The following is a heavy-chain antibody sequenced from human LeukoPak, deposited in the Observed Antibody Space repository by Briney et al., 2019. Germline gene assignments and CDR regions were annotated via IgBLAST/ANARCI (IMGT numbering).Heavy chain of an antibody. Sequence: PGGSLRLSYAASGFTFSSYSMNWVRQAPGKGLEWVSYISSSSSTIYYADSVKGRFTISRDNAKNSLYLQMNSLRAEDTAVYYCARATGTFNYYYGMDVWGQGTTVTVSS. CDR3: ARATGTFNYYYGMDV. J-gene: IGHJ6*02. D-gene: IGHD1-1*01. CDR1: GFTFSSYS. CDR2: ISSSSSTI. V-gene: IGHV3-48*01.